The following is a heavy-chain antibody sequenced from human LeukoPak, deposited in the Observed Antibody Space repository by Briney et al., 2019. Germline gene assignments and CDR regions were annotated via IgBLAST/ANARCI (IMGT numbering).Heavy chain of an antibody. V-gene: IGHV3-9*03. CDR2: ISWNSGSI. CDR3: AKDADAYCGGDCYFDY. J-gene: IGHJ4*02. Sequence: PGRSLRLSCAASGFTFDDYAMHWVRQAPGKGLEWVSGISWNSGSIGYADSVKGRFTISRDNAKNSLYLQMNSLRAEDMALYYCAKDADAYCGGDCYFDYWGQGTLVTVSS. CDR1: GFTFDDYA. D-gene: IGHD2-21*01.